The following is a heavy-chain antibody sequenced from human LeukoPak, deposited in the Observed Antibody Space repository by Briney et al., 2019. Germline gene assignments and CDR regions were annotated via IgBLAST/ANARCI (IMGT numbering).Heavy chain of an antibody. CDR2: ISTIHSDI. J-gene: IGHJ6*03. V-gene: IGHV3-21*06. Sequence: GGSLRLSCAASGFTVAVYTIIWVRQAPGKGLEWVSDISTIHSDINFAHSVKGRFTAFGDNAKNSLFLEMNGLRADDTAVYHCARITSTSYYFHFMDVWGKGTTVIVSS. CDR1: GFTVAVYT. D-gene: IGHD2-2*01. CDR3: ARITSTSYYFHFMDV.